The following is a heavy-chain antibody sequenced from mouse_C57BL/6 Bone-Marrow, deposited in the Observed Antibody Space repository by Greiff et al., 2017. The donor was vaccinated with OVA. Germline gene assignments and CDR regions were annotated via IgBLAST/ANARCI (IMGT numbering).Heavy chain of an antibody. D-gene: IGHD2-10*02. V-gene: IGHV5-17*01. CDR2: ISSGSSTI. CDR3: ARRYGNWGYFDV. CDR1: GFTFSDYG. J-gene: IGHJ1*03. Sequence: EVQVVESGGGLVKPGGSLKLSCAASGFTFSDYGMHWVRQAPEKGLEWVAYISSGSSTIYYADTVKGRFTISRDNAKNTLFLQMTRLRSEDTAMYYCARRYGNWGYFDVWGTGTTVTVSS.